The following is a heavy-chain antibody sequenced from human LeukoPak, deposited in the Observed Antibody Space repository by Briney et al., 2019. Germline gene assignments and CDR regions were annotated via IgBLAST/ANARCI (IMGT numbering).Heavy chain of an antibody. CDR1: GFTFSTYA. J-gene: IGHJ4*02. CDR3: AKDISSGYYDV. CDR2: IGASGINT. V-gene: IGHV3-23*01. D-gene: IGHD3-22*01. Sequence: GGSLTLSCAASGFTFSTYAMSRVRQAPGKGLQWVSAIGASGINTYYADSVKGRFTISRDNSKNALYLQMNSLRAEDTAVYYCAKDISSGYYDVWGQGTLVTVSS.